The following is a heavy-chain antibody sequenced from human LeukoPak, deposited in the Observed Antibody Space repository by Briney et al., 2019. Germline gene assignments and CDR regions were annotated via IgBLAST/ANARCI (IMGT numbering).Heavy chain of an antibody. CDR3: ARDVNSGYDDNFDY. J-gene: IGHJ4*02. Sequence: GGSLRLSCAASGFTFSTYGTHWVRQAPGKGLEWVAVIAYDGKTTYYADSVKGRFTISRDSSKNSLYLQMNSLRAGDTAVYYCARDVNSGYDDNFDYWGQGTLVTVSS. CDR2: IAYDGKTT. V-gene: IGHV3-30*03. D-gene: IGHD5-12*01. CDR1: GFTFSTYG.